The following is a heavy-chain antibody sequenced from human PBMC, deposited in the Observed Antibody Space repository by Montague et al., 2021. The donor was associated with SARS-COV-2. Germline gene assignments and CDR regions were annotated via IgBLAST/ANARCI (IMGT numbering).Heavy chain of an antibody. CDR1: GGSFSDYS. J-gene: IGHJ4*02. V-gene: IGHV4-34*01. CDR3: ATLPSSITIFGVVQGYYFDD. D-gene: IGHD3-3*01. CDR2: INHSGIT. Sequence: SETLSLTCAVYGGSFSDYSWTWIRQPPGKGLKWIGEINHSGITKYNPTLKSRVTISVDTSKNQFSLKLSSVTAADTAVYYCATLPSSITIFGVVQGYYFDDWGQGTLVTVSS.